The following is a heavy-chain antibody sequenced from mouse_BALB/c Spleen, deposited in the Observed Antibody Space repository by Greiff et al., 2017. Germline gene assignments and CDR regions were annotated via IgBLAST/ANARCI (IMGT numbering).Heavy chain of an antibody. CDR2: IWSGGST. D-gene: IGHD2-12*01. J-gene: IGHJ4*01. V-gene: IGHV2-4-1*01. CDR1: GFSLTSYG. Sequence: VQLQESGPGLVQPSQSLSITCTVSGFSLTSYGVHWVRQSPGKGLEWLGVIWSGGSTDYNAAFISRLSISKDNSKSQVFFKMNSLQADDTAIYYCATPFSLRPYYYAMDDWGQGTSGTVSS. CDR3: ATPFSLRPYYYAMDD.